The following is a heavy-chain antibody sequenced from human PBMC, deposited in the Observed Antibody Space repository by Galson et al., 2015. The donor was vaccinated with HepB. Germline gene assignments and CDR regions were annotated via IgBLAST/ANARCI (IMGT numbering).Heavy chain of an antibody. J-gene: IGHJ3*01. CDR1: GFTFNSHW. CDR2: INQDGSKK. Sequence: SLRLSCAASGFTFNSHWMYWVRQAPGKGLQWVANINQDGSKKYYLDSVKGRFTISRDNAENSLYLQMNSLRVEDTAVYYCARDSEYYDGRGYYDVLDVWGQGTMVKVSS. CDR3: ARDSEYYDGRGYYDVLDV. D-gene: IGHD3-22*01. V-gene: IGHV3-7*05.